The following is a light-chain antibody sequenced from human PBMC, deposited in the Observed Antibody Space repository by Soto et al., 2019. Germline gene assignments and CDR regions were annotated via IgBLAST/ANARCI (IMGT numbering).Light chain of an antibody. CDR1: QSVLYSSNNKNY. V-gene: IGKV4-1*01. Sequence: DIVMTQSPDSLAVSLGERATINCKSSQSVLYSSNNKNYLAWYQQKPGQPPKLLIYWASIRESGVPDRFSGSGSGTDFTLTISSLQAEDVAVYFFHQYYTTPLTFGPGTKVDIK. CDR3: HQYYTTPLT. CDR2: WAS. J-gene: IGKJ3*01.